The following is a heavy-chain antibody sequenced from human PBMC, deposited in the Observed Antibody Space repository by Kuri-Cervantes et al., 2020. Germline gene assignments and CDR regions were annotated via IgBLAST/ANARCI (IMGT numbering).Heavy chain of an antibody. CDR2: VSPYNGDT. V-gene: IGHV1-18*01. CDR1: GYSFSMYG. Sequence: ASVKVSCKTYGYSFSMYGLSWIRQAPGQGLEWMGWVSPYNGDTNYAQKLQGRVTMTTDTSTSTAYMELRSLRSDDTAVYYCARDPSDYGGHLDYWSQGTLVTVSS. J-gene: IGHJ4*02. CDR3: ARDPSDYGGHLDY. D-gene: IGHD4-23*01.